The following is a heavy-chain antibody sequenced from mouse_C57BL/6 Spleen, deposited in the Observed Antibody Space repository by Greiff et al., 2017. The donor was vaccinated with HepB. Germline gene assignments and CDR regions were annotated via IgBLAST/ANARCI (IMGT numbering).Heavy chain of an antibody. D-gene: IGHD1-1*01. V-gene: IGHV8-8*01. Sequence: ESGPGILQPSQTLSLTCSFSGFSLSTFGMGVGWIRQPSGKGLEWLAHIWWDDDKYYNPALKSRLTISKDTSKNQVFLKIANVDTADTATYYCARLYYGSSPYAMDYWGQGTSVTVSS. J-gene: IGHJ4*01. CDR2: IWWDDDK. CDR1: GFSLSTFGMG. CDR3: ARLYYGSSPYAMDY.